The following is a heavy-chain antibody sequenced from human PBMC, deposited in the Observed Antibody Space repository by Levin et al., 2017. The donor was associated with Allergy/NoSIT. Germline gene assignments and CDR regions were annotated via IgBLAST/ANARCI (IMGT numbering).Heavy chain of an antibody. V-gene: IGHV3-15*01. CDR3: TSGGY. CDR2: IRSKTDGGTT. CDR1: GFTFSNAW. J-gene: IGHJ4*02. Sequence: SCAANGFTFSNAWMNWVRQVPGKGLEWVGRIRSKTDGGTTEYAAPVKGRFTISRDDSTNTLYLQMNSLKNEDTAVYYCTSGGYWGQGTLVTVSS.